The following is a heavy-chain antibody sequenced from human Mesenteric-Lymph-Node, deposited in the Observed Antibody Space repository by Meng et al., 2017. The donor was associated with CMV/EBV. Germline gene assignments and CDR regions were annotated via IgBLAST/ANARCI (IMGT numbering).Heavy chain of an antibody. CDR2: IYYSGRT. CDR1: GGSMNGYY. V-gene: IGHV4-59*01. J-gene: IGHJ4*02. D-gene: IGHD3-10*01. Sequence: ESLKISCTVSGGSMNGYYWNWIRQTPGKGLDWIGFIYYSGRTNYSPSLESRVNISVDSSNSQVSLRLTSVTAADTAVYYCATGRGFGSGNPYYFDYWGQGALVTVSS. CDR3: ATGRGFGSGNPYYFDY.